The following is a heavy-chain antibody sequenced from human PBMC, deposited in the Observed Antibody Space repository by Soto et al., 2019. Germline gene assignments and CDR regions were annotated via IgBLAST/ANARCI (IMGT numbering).Heavy chain of an antibody. CDR2: ISYDGSKK. CDR3: AREAPGYYFYGMDV. CDR1: GFMFNTFV. V-gene: IGHV3-30-3*01. J-gene: IGHJ6*02. Sequence: VGSLRLSCEASGFMFNTFVMHWVRKAPGKGLEWVAVISYDGSKKYYAGSVKGRFIISRDRFKDTLYLQMNSLRGEDTAVYYCAREAPGYYFYGMDVWGQGTTVTVSS. D-gene: IGHD3-3*01.